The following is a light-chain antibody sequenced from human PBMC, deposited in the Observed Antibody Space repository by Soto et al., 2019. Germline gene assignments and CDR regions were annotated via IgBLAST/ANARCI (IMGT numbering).Light chain of an antibody. J-gene: IGLJ2*01. V-gene: IGLV2-14*01. CDR2: EGT. Sequence: QSALTQPDSVSGSPGQSITIFCTGTNSDIGRYKFVSWFQQHPGKAPKLMIFEGTNRPSGVSNRFSVSKSGNTASLTISGLQAEDEAIYFCSSSTNTNTLVIFGGGTKVTVL. CDR1: NSDIGRYKF. CDR3: SSSTNTNTLVI.